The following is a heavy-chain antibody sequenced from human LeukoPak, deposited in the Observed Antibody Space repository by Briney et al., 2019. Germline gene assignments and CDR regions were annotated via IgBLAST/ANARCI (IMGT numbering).Heavy chain of an antibody. J-gene: IGHJ3*02. CDR1: GFTLSNYG. Sequence: PGGSLRLSCAASGFTLSNYGMSWFRQAPGKGLEWVSLIGGSGGYTYYAESVKGRFTISRDSSKNTLNLQMDSLSDEDTAMYYCAKDRVVRGVINAYDIWGQGTMVTVSS. D-gene: IGHD3-10*01. CDR2: IGGSGGYT. CDR3: AKDRVVRGVINAYDI. V-gene: IGHV3-23*01.